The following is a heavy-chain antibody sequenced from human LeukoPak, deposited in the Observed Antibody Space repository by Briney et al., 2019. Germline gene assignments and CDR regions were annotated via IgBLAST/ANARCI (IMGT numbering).Heavy chain of an antibody. CDR1: GGSISSYY. CDR2: IYYSGST. J-gene: IGHJ4*02. D-gene: IGHD6-13*01. Sequence: SETLSLTCTVSGGSISSYYWSWIRQPPGKGLEWIGYIYYSGSTNYNPSLKSRVTISVDTSKNQFSLKLSSVTAADTAVYYCARQPGGSWPPRHWGQGTLVTVSS. V-gene: IGHV4-59*08. CDR3: ARQPGGSWPPRH.